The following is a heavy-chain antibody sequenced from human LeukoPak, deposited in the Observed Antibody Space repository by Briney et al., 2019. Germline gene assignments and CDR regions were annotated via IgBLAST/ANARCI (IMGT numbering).Heavy chain of an antibody. V-gene: IGHV1-18*01. CDR3: ARDPPGGYYDFWSGYYYFDY. Sequence: ASVKVSCKASGYTFTSYGISWVRQAPGQGREWMGWISAYNGNTNYAQKLQGRVTMTTDISTSTAYMELRSLRSDDTAVYYCARDPPGGYYDFWSGYYYFDYWGQGTLVTVSS. CDR2: ISAYNGNT. CDR1: GYTFTSYG. D-gene: IGHD3-3*01. J-gene: IGHJ4*02.